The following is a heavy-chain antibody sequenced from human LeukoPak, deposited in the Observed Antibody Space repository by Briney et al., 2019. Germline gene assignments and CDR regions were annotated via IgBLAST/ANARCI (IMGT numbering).Heavy chain of an antibody. Sequence: ASVKVSCKASGYTFTGYYMHWVRQAPGQGLEWMGWINPNSGGTNYAQKFQGRVTMTTDTSTSTAYMELRSLRSDDTAVYYCASGGYSPYYYYMDVWGKGTTVTISS. D-gene: IGHD3-10*01. J-gene: IGHJ6*03. V-gene: IGHV1-2*02. CDR3: ASGGYSPYYYYMDV. CDR1: GYTFTGYY. CDR2: INPNSGGT.